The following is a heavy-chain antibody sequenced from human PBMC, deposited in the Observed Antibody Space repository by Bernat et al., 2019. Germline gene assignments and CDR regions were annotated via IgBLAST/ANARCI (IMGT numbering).Heavy chain of an antibody. CDR3: ARVFLSESYYYHGMDV. CDR1: GGSISSGSHY. Sequence: QLQLQESGPGLVKPSETLSLICTVSGGSISSGSHYWGWIRQPPGKGLEWIGSMYYSGGTYYSPHPKRRATVYVDTSKNQFSLMLSSVTAADTAVYYCARVFLSESYYYHGMDVWGEGTTVTVSS. CDR2: MYYSGGT. D-gene: IGHD3-10*01. V-gene: IGHV4-39*01. J-gene: IGHJ6*04.